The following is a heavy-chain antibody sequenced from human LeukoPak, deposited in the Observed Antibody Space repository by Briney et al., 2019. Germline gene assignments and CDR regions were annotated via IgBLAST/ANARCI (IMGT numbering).Heavy chain of an antibody. CDR2: IYYSGNT. J-gene: IGHJ3*02. Sequence: PSETLSLTCTVPGGSISNYYWSWIRQPPGKGLEWIGCIYYSGNTNYNPSLKSRVTISIDTSKNQFSLKLSSVTAADTAVYYCARDYAFDIWGQGTMVTVSS. CDR1: GGSISNYY. V-gene: IGHV4-59*01. CDR3: ARDYAFDI.